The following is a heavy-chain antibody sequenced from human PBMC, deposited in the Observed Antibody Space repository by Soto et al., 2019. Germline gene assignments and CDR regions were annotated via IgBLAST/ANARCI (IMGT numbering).Heavy chain of an antibody. V-gene: IGHV4-59*08. CDR3: ARRRDHPGTIDY. J-gene: IGHJ4*02. D-gene: IGHD1-1*01. CDR2: IYYSGST. CDR1: GGSISSYY. Sequence: PSETLSITCTVSGGSISSYYWSWIRQPPGKGLEWIGYIYYSGSTNSNPSLKSRVTISVDTSKNQFSLKLSSVTAADTAVYYCARRRDHPGTIDYRTQGTLDTVSS.